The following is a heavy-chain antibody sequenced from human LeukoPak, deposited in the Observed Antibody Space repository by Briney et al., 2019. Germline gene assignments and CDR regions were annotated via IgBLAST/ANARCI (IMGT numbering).Heavy chain of an antibody. CDR1: GGSISSYY. V-gene: IGHV4-59*01. J-gene: IGHJ4*02. Sequence: TSETRSLTCTVSGGSISSYYWSWIRQPPGKGLEWIGYIYYSGSTNYNPSLKSRVTISVDTSKNQFSLKLSSVTAADTAVYYCARGHMVRGVAPFDYWGQGTLVTVSS. D-gene: IGHD3-10*01. CDR3: ARGHMVRGVAPFDY. CDR2: IYYSGST.